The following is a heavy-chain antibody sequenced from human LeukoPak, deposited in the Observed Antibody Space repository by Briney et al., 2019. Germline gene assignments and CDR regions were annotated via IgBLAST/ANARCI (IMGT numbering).Heavy chain of an antibody. V-gene: IGHV3-11*06. J-gene: IGHJ4*02. CDR1: GFTSSDYY. Sequence: PGGSLRLSCAASGFTSSDYYMSWIRQAPGKGLEWVSYISSSSSYTNYADSVKGRFTISRDNAKNSLYLQMNSLRAEDTAVYYCARDGWSVQHPHGYWGQGTLVTVSS. D-gene: IGHD2-15*01. CDR3: ARDGWSVQHPHGY. CDR2: ISSSSSYT.